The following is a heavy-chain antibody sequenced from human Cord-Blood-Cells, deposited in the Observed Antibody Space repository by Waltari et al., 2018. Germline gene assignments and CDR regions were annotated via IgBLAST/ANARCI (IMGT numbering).Heavy chain of an antibody. D-gene: IGHD3-10*01. Sequence: EVQLVESGGVVVQPGGSLRLSCAASGFTFDDYAMHWVRQAPGKGLEWVSLISWDGGSTYYADSLKGRFTISRDNSKNSLYLQMNSLRAEDTALYYCARGGSGRDAFDIWGQGTMVTVSS. CDR1: GFTFDDYA. CDR3: ARGGSGRDAFDI. V-gene: IGHV3-43D*03. CDR2: ISWDGGST. J-gene: IGHJ3*02.